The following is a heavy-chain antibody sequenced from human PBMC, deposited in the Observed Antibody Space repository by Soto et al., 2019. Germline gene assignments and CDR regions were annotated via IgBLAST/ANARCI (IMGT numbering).Heavy chain of an antibody. D-gene: IGHD5-12*01. V-gene: IGHV3-11*01. CDR1: GFTFSDYY. CDR3: ARGQDIVATIWECYFDY. J-gene: IGHJ4*02. Sequence: GGPLRLSCAASGFTFSDYYMSWIRQAPGKGLEWVSYISSSGSTIYYADSVKGRFTISRDNAKNSLYLQMNSLRAEDTAVYYCARGQDIVATIWECYFDYWGQGTLVTVSS. CDR2: ISSSGSTI.